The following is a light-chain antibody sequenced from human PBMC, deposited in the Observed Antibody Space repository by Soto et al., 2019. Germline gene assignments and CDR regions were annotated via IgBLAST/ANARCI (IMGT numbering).Light chain of an antibody. Sequence: DIQMTHSPSTLSASVGDKVTITCRASQSIRRRVARYQQKPGKAPTLLIYDASTLQGVVPSSFGGSVSGTEFTHTIPSLQPDDFATYYCQQYHSYSPHTFAQGTNLESK. V-gene: IGKV1-5*01. CDR2: DAS. CDR1: QSIRRR. J-gene: IGKJ2*01. CDR3: QQYHSYSPHT.